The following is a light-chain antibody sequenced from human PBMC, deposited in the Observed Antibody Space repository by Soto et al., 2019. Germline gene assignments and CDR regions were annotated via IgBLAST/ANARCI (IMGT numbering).Light chain of an antibody. CDR3: QHSTPWT. J-gene: IGKJ1*01. CDR1: SGISPF. CDR2: AAS. Sequence: DIQMTQSPSSLSASVGDRVTVTCRASSGISPFLNWYQQDPGKAPKXLIXAASSWQSGVPSRFSGSASETDFTLTIRSLEAEEFATCSCQHSTPWTVGQGTKVEIK. V-gene: IGKV1-39*01.